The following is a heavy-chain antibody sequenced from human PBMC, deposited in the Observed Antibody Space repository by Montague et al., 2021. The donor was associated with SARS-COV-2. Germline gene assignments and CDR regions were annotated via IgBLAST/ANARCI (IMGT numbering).Heavy chain of an antibody. CDR2: IHNSGTT. J-gene: IGHJ4*02. V-gene: IGHV4-61*01. CDR3: VREFWYCSRGACSGNFDS. Sequence: SETLSLTCTVSGGSVSSATGYWCWIMQPPGKGLEWIGYIHNSGTTNYKSSLKSLGILSLDTSKKQSLRNLTSVTAADTAVYHCVREFWYCSRGACSGNFDSWGQGTLVTVSS. CDR1: GGSVSSATGY. D-gene: IGHD2-2*01.